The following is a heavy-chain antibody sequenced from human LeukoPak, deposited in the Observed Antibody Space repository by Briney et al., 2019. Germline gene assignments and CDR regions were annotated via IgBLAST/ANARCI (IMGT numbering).Heavy chain of an antibody. Sequence: PGSSLRLSCAASGVTFDNYAMHWVRQAPGKGLEWVSYISWNGGSIGYGDSVKGRFTISRDNAKNSLYLQMNSLRAEDTALYYCAKGQVGATGYFDYRGQGTLVTISS. CDR3: AKGQVGATGYFDY. V-gene: IGHV3-9*01. CDR1: GVTFDNYA. J-gene: IGHJ4*02. CDR2: ISWNGGSI. D-gene: IGHD1-26*01.